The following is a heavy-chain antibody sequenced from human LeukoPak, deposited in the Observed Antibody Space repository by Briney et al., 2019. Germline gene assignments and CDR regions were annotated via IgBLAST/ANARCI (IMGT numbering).Heavy chain of an antibody. Sequence: GGSLRLSCVGSGFTFSNYYMYWVRQAPGKGPVWVSSIKNAGDDPIYADSVKGRFTISRDNAKNTVYLQMNSLRAEDTAVYYCARGGYGHNMDVWGEGTTVTVSS. D-gene: IGHD3-10*01. CDR1: GFTFSNYY. J-gene: IGHJ6*03. CDR2: IKNAGDDP. V-gene: IGHV3-74*01. CDR3: ARGGYGHNMDV.